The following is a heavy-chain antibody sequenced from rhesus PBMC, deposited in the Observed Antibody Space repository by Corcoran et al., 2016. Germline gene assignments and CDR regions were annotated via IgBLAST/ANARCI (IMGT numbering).Heavy chain of an antibody. V-gene: IGHV4-106*01. J-gene: IGHJ2*01. Sequence: QVQLQESGPGLAKPSETLSLTCAVSGGSISNDHYWSWIRQPPGKGLEWIGYIYGSGGGTNYNPSLRNRVTISIDTSKNQFSLKLSSVTAADTAVYYCARGSWYFDLWGPGSPITISS. CDR2: IYGSGGGT. D-gene: IGHD3-34*01. CDR3: ARGSWYFDL. CDR1: GGSISNDHY.